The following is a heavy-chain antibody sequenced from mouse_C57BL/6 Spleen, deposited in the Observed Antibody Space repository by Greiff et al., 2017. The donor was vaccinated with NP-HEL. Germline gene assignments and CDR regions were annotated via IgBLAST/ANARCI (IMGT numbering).Heavy chain of an antibody. D-gene: IGHD1-1*01. V-gene: IGHV1-69*01. CDR1: GYTFTSYW. CDR3: ARWGLGSSNYYAMDY. CDR2: IDPSDSYT. Sequence: VQLQQPGAELVMPGASVKLSCKASGYTFTSYWMHWVKQRPGQGLEWIGEIDPSDSYTNYNQKFKGKSTLTVDKSSSTAYMQLSSLTSEDSAVYYCARWGLGSSNYYAMDYWGQGTSVTVSS. J-gene: IGHJ4*01.